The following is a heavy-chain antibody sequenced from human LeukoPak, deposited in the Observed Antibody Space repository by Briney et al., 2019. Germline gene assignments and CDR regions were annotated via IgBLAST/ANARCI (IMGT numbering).Heavy chain of an antibody. V-gene: IGHV1-69*13. CDR2: IIPMFGTV. CDR3: AREQPFDNYDYVWGSYRPSRFDY. Sequence: GASVKVSCKASGGTFSNYAISWVRQAPGQGLEWMGGIIPMFGTVNNAQKFQGRVTITADESTSTAYMELSSLRSEDTAVYYCAREQPFDNYDYVWGSYRPSRFDYWGQGTLVTVSS. CDR1: GGTFSNYA. D-gene: IGHD3-16*02. J-gene: IGHJ4*02.